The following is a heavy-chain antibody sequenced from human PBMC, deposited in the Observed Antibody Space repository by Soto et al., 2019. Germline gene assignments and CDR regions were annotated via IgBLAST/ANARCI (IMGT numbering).Heavy chain of an antibody. J-gene: IGHJ6*02. CDR1: GYTFSRYG. V-gene: IGHV1-18*01. Sequence: ASVKVSCKAPGYTFSRYGISWVRQAPGQGLEWMGWVSADNGNTQYAQKLRGRVTMSADTSTSTAYMELRSLRSVDTAVYYCARDLEGDCDGLLSSSNFDMDVWGQGTTVTVSS. CDR3: ARDLEGDCDGLLSSSNFDMDV. D-gene: IGHD3-9*01. CDR2: VSADNGNT.